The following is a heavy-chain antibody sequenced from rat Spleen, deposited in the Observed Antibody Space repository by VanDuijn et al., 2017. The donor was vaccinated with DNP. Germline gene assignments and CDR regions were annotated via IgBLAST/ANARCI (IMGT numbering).Heavy chain of an antibody. Sequence: EVQLVESGGGLVQPGRSLXXSCAASXXXFXXXYMXXVRQPQAKGWAWVACIGSAAYAPYYGDSVKGRFTISRDNAKSTLYLQMNSLRSEDMATYYCVRWNSGHFDYWGQGVMVTVSS. D-gene: IGHD4-3*01. CDR1: XXXFXXXY. J-gene: IGHJ2*01. V-gene: IGHV5-22*01. CDR2: IGSAAYAP. CDR3: VRWNSGHFDY.